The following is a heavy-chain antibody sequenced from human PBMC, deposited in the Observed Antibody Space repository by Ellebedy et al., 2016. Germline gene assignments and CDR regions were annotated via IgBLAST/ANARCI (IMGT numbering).Heavy chain of an antibody. CDR1: GFTFTTYS. V-gene: IGHV3-21*01. J-gene: IGHJ4*02. CDR3: ASGQSGTYYDLRY. CDR2: ISSTSGYI. D-gene: IGHD1-26*01. Sequence: GGSLRLSCAASGFTFTTYSMNWVRQAAGKGLEWVSSISSTSGYIYYADSVKGRFTISRDNGKNSLYLQMDSLRVEDTAIYYCASGQSGTYYDLRYWGQGTLVTVSS.